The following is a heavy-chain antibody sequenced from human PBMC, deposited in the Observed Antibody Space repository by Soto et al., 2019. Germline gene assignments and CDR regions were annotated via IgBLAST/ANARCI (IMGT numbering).Heavy chain of an antibody. V-gene: IGHV1-18*01. J-gene: IGHJ3*02. Sequence: QVQLVQSGAEVKKPGASVKVSCKASGYTFTSYGINWVRQAPGQGLEWMGWISAYNGNTNYAQKLQGRVTMTTDTSTSTADMEMRRLRSDDRGVYYCARGPRGPWCGVPRLLSTERYAFDIWGQGTLVTVSS. CDR2: ISAYNGNT. D-gene: IGHD3-10*01. CDR1: GYTFTSYG. CDR3: ARGPRGPWCGVPRLLSTERYAFDI.